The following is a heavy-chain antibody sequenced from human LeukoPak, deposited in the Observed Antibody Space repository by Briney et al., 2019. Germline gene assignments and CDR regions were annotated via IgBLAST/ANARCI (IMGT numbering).Heavy chain of an antibody. Sequence: GASVXXXXXXSXYTFTXYGXXXVRQAPGQGLXXMGWISAYNGNTNYAQKLQGRVTMTTDTSTSTAYMELRSLRSDDTAVYYCARDRWELPLMDVWGKGTTVTVSS. CDR1: XYTFTXYG. V-gene: IGHV1-18*01. CDR2: ISAYNGNT. D-gene: IGHD1-26*01. CDR3: ARDRWELPLMDV. J-gene: IGHJ6*04.